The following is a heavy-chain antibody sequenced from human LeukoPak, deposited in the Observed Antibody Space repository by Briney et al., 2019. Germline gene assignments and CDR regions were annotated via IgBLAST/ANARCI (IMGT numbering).Heavy chain of an antibody. CDR1: GYSFTNNW. CDR3: ARRDSGFEFFDY. V-gene: IGHV5-51*01. J-gene: IGHJ4*02. CDR2: IYPGDSDT. Sequence: GESLKISCKASGYSFTNNWIGWVRQMPGKGLEWMGIIYPGDSDTRYGPPFKGQVTISADKSITTAYLQWGSLRASDTAMYYCARRDSGFEFFDYWGQGTLVTVSS. D-gene: IGHD5-12*01.